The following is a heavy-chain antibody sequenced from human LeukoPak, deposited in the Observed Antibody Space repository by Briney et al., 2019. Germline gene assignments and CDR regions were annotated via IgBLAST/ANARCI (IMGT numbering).Heavy chain of an antibody. CDR1: GGSISITYY. J-gene: IGHJ4*02. CDR2: IYYSGST. V-gene: IGHV4-39*01. Sequence: PSETLSLTCALSGGSISITYYWGWIRQPPGRGLEWIGIIYYSGSTYYNPSLKSRVTISVATSKDQFSRKLSSVTAADTAVFYCDRQYCTITTCWGYFDYWGQGTLVTVSS. CDR3: DRQYCTITTCWGYFDY. D-gene: IGHD2-2*01.